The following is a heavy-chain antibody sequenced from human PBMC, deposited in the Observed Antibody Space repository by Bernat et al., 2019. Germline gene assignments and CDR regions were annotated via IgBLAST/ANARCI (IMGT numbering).Heavy chain of an antibody. Sequence: EVQLLESGGGLVQPGGSLRLSCAASGFTFSSYAMSWVRQAPGKGLEWVAAISGSGGSTYYADSVKGRFTISRDNSKNTLYLQMNSLRAEDTAVYYCESAKREGMAVASTNYDYWGQGTLVTVSS. CDR1: GFTFSSYA. D-gene: IGHD6-19*01. V-gene: IGHV3-23*01. CDR2: ISGSGGST. CDR3: ESAKREGMAVASTNYDY. J-gene: IGHJ4*02.